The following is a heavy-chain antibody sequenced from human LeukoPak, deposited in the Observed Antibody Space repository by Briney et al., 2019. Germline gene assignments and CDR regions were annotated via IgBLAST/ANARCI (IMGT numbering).Heavy chain of an antibody. J-gene: IGHJ4*02. CDR1: GFTFSSYA. CDR3: ARVETNYDILTGYYQYYFDY. V-gene: IGHV3-23*01. D-gene: IGHD3-9*01. CDR2: ISGSGGST. Sequence: GGSLRLSCAASGFTFSSYAMSWVRQAPGKGLEWVSAISGSGGSTYYADSVKGRFTISRDNAKNSLYLQMNSLRAEDTAVYYCARVETNYDILTGYYQYYFDYWGQGTLATVSS.